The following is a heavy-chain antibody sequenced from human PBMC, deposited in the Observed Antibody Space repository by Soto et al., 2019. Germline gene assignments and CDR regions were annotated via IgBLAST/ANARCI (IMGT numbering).Heavy chain of an antibody. CDR2: ISGYNGNT. D-gene: IGHD1-26*01. CDR1: GYPFRSYG. CDR3: AREVSVRVGATDY. Sequence: ASVKVSCKASGYPFRSYGMSWVRQAPGQGLEWMGWISGYNGNTHYSQKLQGKVTMTTDTSTSTVYMEVSSLRSEDTAVYYCAREVSVRVGATDYWGKGTLVTVSS. J-gene: IGHJ4*02. V-gene: IGHV1-18*01.